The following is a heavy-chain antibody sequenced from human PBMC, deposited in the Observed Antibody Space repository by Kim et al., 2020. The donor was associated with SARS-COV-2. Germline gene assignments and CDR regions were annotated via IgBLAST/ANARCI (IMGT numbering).Heavy chain of an antibody. CDR2: ITTGGGV. D-gene: IGHD1-26*01. V-gene: IGHV3-48*03. CDR1: GFTFSSYE. J-gene: IGHJ5*01. CDR3: ATEVVGPPGWVDS. Sequence: GGSLRLSCAASGFTFSSYEMNWVRQAPGEGLEWISHITTGGGVYYADSVKGRFTTSRDNAKNSLYLQMNTLRAEDTATYYCATEVVGPPGWVDSLGQGT.